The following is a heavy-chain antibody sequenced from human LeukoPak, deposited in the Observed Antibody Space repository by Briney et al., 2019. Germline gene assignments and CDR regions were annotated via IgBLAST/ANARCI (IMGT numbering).Heavy chain of an antibody. J-gene: IGHJ4*02. Sequence: ASVKVSCKASGYTFSRHYIHWVRQAPGQGLQWMGRIDPYSGDTSYAQKLQGGVTMTRDMSISTAYLELSRLRSDDTAFYFCARIQMGTTGFDYWGQGTLVTVSS. CDR1: GYTFSRHY. CDR2: IDPYSGDT. CDR3: ARIQMGTTGFDY. D-gene: IGHD1-7*01. V-gene: IGHV1-2*06.